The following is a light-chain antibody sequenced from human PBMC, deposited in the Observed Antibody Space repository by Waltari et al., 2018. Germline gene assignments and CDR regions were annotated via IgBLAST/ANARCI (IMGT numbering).Light chain of an antibody. J-gene: IGLJ2*01. V-gene: IGLV2-14*03. CDR1: SSAGGDYNY. Sequence: QSALTQPASVSGSPGQSITISCTGTSSAGGDYNYVSWYQQHPGKSPKLMIFDVNNRPSGVSNRFSGSKSGNTASLTISGLQAEDEADYYCSAYISSSTLELFGGGTRLTVL. CDR3: SAYISSSTLEL. CDR2: DVN.